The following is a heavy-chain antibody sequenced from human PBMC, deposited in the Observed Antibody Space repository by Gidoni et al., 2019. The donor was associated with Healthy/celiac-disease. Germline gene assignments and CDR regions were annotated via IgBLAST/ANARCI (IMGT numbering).Heavy chain of an antibody. CDR2: RWYDGSNK. CDR1: GFTFSRYG. Sequence: QVQLVESGGGVVQPGRSLRLSCAASGFTFSRYGRHWVRQAPGKGMEWVAVRWYDGSNKYYADSVKGRFTISRDNSKNTLYLQMNSLRAEDTAVYYCARWTSSVWYYVDYWGQGTLVTVSS. D-gene: IGHD6-19*01. V-gene: IGHV3-33*01. CDR3: ARWTSSVWYYVDY. J-gene: IGHJ4*02.